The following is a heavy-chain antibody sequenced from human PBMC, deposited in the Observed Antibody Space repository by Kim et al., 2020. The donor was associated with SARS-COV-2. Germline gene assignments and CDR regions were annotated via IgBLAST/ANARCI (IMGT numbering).Heavy chain of an antibody. D-gene: IGHD6-13*01. J-gene: IGHJ4*02. CDR3: ARVIAAAGTVLDY. CDR1: GFTFSSYA. Sequence: GGSLRLSCAASGFTFSSYAMHWVRQAPGKGLEWVAVISYDGSNKYYADSVKGRFTISRDNSKNTLYLQMNSLRAEDTAVYYCARVIAAAGTVLDYWGQGTLVTVSS. V-gene: IGHV3-30*04. CDR2: ISYDGSNK.